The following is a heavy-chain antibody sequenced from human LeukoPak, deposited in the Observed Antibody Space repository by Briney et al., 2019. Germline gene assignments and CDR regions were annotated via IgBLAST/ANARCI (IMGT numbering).Heavy chain of an antibody. CDR3: ARDLLSSGYYDSSGVDY. CDR2: INSDGSST. J-gene: IGHJ4*02. Sequence: GGSLRLSCAAPGFTFSSYWMHWVRQAPGKGLVWVSRINSDGSSTSYADSVKGRFTISRDNAKNTLYLQMNSLRAEDTAVYYCARDLLSSGYYDSSGVDYWGQGTLVTVSS. D-gene: IGHD3-22*01. V-gene: IGHV3-74*01. CDR1: GFTFSSYW.